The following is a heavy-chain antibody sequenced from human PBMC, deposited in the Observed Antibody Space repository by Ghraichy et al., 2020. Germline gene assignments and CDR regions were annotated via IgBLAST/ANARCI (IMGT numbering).Heavy chain of an antibody. D-gene: IGHD2-21*02. CDR2: ISTSGSII. CDR1: GFTFSSYE. V-gene: IGHV3-48*03. J-gene: IGHJ4*02. Sequence: GGSLRLSCAASGFTFSSYEMNWVRQAPGKGLEWVSYISTSGSIISYADSVKGRFTISRDNAKKSVYLQMHSLRAEDTAVYYCARDPDCGGDCELGLDYWGQGSLVTVSS. CDR3: ARDPDCGGDCELGLDY.